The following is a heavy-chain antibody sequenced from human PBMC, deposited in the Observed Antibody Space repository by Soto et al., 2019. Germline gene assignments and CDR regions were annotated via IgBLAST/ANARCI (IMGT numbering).Heavy chain of an antibody. Sequence: QVQLVQSGAEVKKPGSSVKVSCKASGCTFSSYAISWVRQAPGQGREWMGGIIHIFGTANYAQKFQGRVTIPADEYTSKVYMELISLGSEDTAVYYGARVIDQPQLWSPYFCYGIDVWGQGTTGTVSS. J-gene: IGHJ6*01. CDR2: IIHIFGTA. CDR1: GCTFSSYA. V-gene: IGHV1-69*01. CDR3: ARVIDQPQLWSPYFCYGIDV. D-gene: IGHD5-18*01.